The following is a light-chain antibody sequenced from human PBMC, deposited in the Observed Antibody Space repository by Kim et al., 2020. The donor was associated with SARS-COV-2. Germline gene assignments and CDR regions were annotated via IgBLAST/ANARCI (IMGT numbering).Light chain of an antibody. CDR3: QAWDSSTHNYV. CDR2: QDN. V-gene: IGLV3-1*01. CDR1: KLADKY. Sequence: PGKKATITYLTYKLADKYLSWSQRTPGQSPVVVIYQDNQRPSGLPGRFSCSNSGNTATLTISGTQAMDEADYYCQAWDSSTHNYVFGAGTKVTVL. J-gene: IGLJ1*01.